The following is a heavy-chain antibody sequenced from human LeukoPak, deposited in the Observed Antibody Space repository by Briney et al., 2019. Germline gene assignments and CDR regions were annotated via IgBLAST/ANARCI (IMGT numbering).Heavy chain of an antibody. J-gene: IGHJ4*02. Sequence: GGSLRLSCAASGLTFNNYALTWIRQAPGKGLEWVSSISGRGGNTYYADSVKGRFTISRDDSKNTLFLQMNSLRAEDTAVYYCARAAEVVIARWGQGTLVTVSS. CDR1: GLTFNNYA. D-gene: IGHD2-21*01. CDR3: ARAAEVVIAR. CDR2: ISGRGGNT. V-gene: IGHV3-23*01.